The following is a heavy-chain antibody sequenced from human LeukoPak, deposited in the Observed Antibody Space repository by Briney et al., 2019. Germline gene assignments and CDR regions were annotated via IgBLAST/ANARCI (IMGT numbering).Heavy chain of an antibody. Sequence: GGSLRLSRAASGXTVSSNYMSWVRQAPGKGLEWVSVIYSGGSTYYADSVKGRFTISRHNSKNTLYLQMNSLRAEDTAVYYCARGFYDSSGYYSWGQGTLVTASS. CDR1: GXTVSSNY. J-gene: IGHJ4*02. CDR3: ARGFYDSSGYYS. V-gene: IGHV3-53*04. D-gene: IGHD3-22*01. CDR2: IYSGGST.